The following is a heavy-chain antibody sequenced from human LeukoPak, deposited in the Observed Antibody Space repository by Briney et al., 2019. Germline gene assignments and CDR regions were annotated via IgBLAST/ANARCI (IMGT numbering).Heavy chain of an antibody. Sequence: GGSLRLSCAASGFTFSSYWMSWVRQAPGEGLEWVANIKHDGSEKYYVDSVKGRFTISRDNAKNSLYLQMNSLRAEDTAVYYCASSNKVATADFDYWGQGTLVTVSS. D-gene: IGHD5-12*01. CDR1: GFTFSSYW. CDR2: IKHDGSEK. CDR3: ASSNKVATADFDY. J-gene: IGHJ4*02. V-gene: IGHV3-7*01.